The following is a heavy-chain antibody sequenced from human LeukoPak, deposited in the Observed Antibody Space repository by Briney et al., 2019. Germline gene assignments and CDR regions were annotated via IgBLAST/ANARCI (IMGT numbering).Heavy chain of an antibody. J-gene: IGHJ3*02. Sequence: GASVKASCKASGGTFSSYAISWVRQAPGQGLEWIGGIIPIFGAANYAQKFQGRVTITTDESTSTVYMELSSLRSEDTAVYCCARAISNYTAMVSDAFDIWGQGTMVTVSS. V-gene: IGHV1-69*05. CDR1: GGTFSSYA. CDR2: IIPIFGAA. CDR3: ARAISNYTAMVSDAFDI. D-gene: IGHD5-18*01.